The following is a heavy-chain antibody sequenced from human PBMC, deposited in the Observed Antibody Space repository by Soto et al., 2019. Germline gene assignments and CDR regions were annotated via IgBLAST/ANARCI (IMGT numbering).Heavy chain of an antibody. J-gene: IGHJ5*02. CDR2: ISAYNGNT. CDR1: GYSFTSYG. D-gene: IGHD2-2*01. Sequence: ASVKVSCKASGYSFTSYGISWVRQAPGQGLEWMGWISAYNGNTNYAQKFQGRVTMTTDTSTSTAYMELRSLRSDDTAVYYCARDAVPAAKNWFDPWGQGTLVTVSS. V-gene: IGHV1-18*01. CDR3: ARDAVPAAKNWFDP.